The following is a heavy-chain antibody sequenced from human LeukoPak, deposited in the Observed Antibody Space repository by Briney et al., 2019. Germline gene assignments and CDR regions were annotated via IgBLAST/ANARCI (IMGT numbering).Heavy chain of an antibody. D-gene: IGHD2-21*02. CDR1: GFTFSSYS. J-gene: IGHJ3*02. CDR2: ISSSSSTI. Sequence: GGSLRLSCAASGFTFSSYSMNWVRQAPGKGLEWVSYISSSSSTIYYADSVKGRFTISRDNSKNTLYLQMNSLRAEDTAVYYCARSGSPYCGGDCYSGNDAFDIWGQGTMVTVSS. V-gene: IGHV3-48*01. CDR3: ARSGSPYCGGDCYSGNDAFDI.